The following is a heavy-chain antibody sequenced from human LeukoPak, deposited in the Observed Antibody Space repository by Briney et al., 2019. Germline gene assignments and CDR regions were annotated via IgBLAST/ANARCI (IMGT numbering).Heavy chain of an antibody. CDR3: AKTKYYYDSSGYYYDY. D-gene: IGHD3-22*01. Sequence: GGSLRLSCAASGFTFSSYAMSWVRQAPGKGLEWVSAISGSGGSTYYADSVKGRFTISRDNSKNTLYLQMNRLRAEDTAVYYCAKTKYYYDSSGYYYDYWGQGTLVTVSS. CDR1: GFTFSSYA. J-gene: IGHJ4*02. V-gene: IGHV3-23*01. CDR2: ISGSGGST.